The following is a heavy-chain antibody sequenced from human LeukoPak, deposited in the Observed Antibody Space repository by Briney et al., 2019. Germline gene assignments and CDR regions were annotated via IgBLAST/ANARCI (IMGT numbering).Heavy chain of an antibody. CDR3: AKQAMGAFDY. D-gene: IGHD5-18*01. CDR1: GGSISSGSYY. CDR2: IYTSGST. Sequence: SETLSLTCTVSGGSISSGSYYWSWIRQPAGKGLEWIGRIYTSGSTNYNPSLKSRVTISMDTSKDQFSLKLSSVTAADTAVYYCAKQAMGAFDYWGQGTLVTVSS. J-gene: IGHJ4*02. V-gene: IGHV4-61*02.